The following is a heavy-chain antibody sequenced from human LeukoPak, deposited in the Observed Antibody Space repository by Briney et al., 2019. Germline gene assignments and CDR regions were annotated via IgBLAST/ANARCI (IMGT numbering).Heavy chain of an antibody. CDR3: ARAAFYYDSSGYYNFDY. CDR1: GFTFSSYG. D-gene: IGHD3-22*01. V-gene: IGHV3-33*01. J-gene: IGHJ4*02. Sequence: GGSLRLSCAASGFTFSSYGMHWVRQAPGKGLEWVAVIWYDGSKQYYADSVKGRFTISRDNSKSTLYLQMNGLRAEDTAVYYCARAAFYYDSSGYYNFDYWGQGTLVTVSS. CDR2: IWYDGSKQ.